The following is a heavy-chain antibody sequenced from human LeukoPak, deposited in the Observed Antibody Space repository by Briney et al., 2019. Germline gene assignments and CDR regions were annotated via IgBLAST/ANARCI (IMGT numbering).Heavy chain of an antibody. V-gene: IGHV1-18*01. CDR3: ATESVLADDSTGYFANNAFDI. CDR2: ISAYNGNT. CDR1: RCTFTRYG. J-gene: IGHJ3*02. Sequence: ASVKVSCKPSRCTFTRYGIIGVRPAPGQGLEWMGWISAYNGNTKYAQKLQGRVTMTTDTSTSTAYMEHVSLRSDDASVCYCATESVLADDSTGYFANNAFDIWSQGTMVTVSS. D-gene: IGHD3-22*01.